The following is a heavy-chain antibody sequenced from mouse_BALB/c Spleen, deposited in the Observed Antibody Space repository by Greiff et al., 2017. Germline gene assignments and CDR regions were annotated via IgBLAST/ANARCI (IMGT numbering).Heavy chain of an antibody. CDR1: GFSLTSYG. Sequence: QVQLKESGPGLVAPSQSLSITCTVSGFSLTSYGVHWVRQPPGKGLEWLGVIWAGGSTNYNSALMSRLSISKDNSKSQVFLKMNSLQTDDTAMYSCARDGWGNYSYYAMDYWGQGTSVTVSS. J-gene: IGHJ4*01. V-gene: IGHV2-9*02. D-gene: IGHD2-1*01. CDR2: IWAGGST. CDR3: ARDGWGNYSYYAMDY.